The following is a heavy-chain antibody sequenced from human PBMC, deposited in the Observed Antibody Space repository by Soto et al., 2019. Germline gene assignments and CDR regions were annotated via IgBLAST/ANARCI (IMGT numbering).Heavy chain of an antibody. D-gene: IGHD2-2*01. V-gene: IGHV3-30*18. CDR3: AKGRGYCSSTSCYVGSDY. CDR2: ISSDGSKE. Sequence: AGGSLRLSCAASGVTFSSHGMHWARQAPGKGLEWVALISSDGSKEYYADSVKGRFTISRDNSKNTLYLQMNSLRAEDTAVYYCAKGRGYCSSTSCYVGSDYWGQGTLVTVSS. J-gene: IGHJ4*02. CDR1: GVTFSSHG.